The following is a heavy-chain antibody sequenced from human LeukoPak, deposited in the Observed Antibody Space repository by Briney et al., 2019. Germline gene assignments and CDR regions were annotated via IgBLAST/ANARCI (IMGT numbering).Heavy chain of an antibody. CDR3: ARDAGGSYYSDY. CDR2: ISSSSSYI. D-gene: IGHD1-26*01. Sequence: GGSLRLSCAASGFTFSSYSMNWVRQAPGKGLEWVSSISSSSSYIYYADSVKGRFTISRDNAKNSLYLQMNSLRAEDTVVYYCARDAGGSYYSDYWGQGTLVTVSS. CDR1: GFTFSSYS. J-gene: IGHJ4*02. V-gene: IGHV3-21*01.